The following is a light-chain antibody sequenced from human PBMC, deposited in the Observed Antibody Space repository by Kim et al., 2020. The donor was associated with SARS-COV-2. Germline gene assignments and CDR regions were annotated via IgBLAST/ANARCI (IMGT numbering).Light chain of an antibody. Sequence: SIPISCTGSSDYFTDSTFASWYQRHPGKAPKLIIFDVDKRPSGVSGRFSGSKSGNTASLAISGLHPEDEADYSCRSHTSDIVPYGFGPGTKVTVL. J-gene: IGLJ1*01. CDR3: RSHTSDIVPYG. CDR1: SDYFTDSTF. V-gene: IGLV2-14*03. CDR2: DVD.